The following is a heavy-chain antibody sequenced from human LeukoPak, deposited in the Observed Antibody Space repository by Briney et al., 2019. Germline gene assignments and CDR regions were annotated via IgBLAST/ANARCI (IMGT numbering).Heavy chain of an antibody. CDR2: INPNSGGT. Sequence: ASVKVSCKASGYTFTDCYMHWVRQAPGQGLEWMGWINPNSGGTNYAQKFHGGVTMTGDTSISTAYMEVSRLRSDDTAVYYCARDAGFWSGYSTPFFDQWGQGTLVTVSS. D-gene: IGHD3-3*01. J-gene: IGHJ4*02. CDR1: GYTFTDCY. CDR3: ARDAGFWSGYSTPFFDQ. V-gene: IGHV1-2*02.